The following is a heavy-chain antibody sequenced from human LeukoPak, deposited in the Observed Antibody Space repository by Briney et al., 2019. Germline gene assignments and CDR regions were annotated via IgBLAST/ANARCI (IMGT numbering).Heavy chain of an antibody. Sequence: GGSLRLSCAASGFTFSSYSMNWVRQAPGKGREGVSSISSSSSYIYYADSVKGRFTISRDNSKNTLYLQMNNLRGDDTAIYYCASSNPAGSSWRPFDNWGQGTLVTVSS. J-gene: IGHJ4*02. CDR1: GFTFSSYS. CDR3: ASSNPAGSSWRPFDN. V-gene: IGHV3-21*01. CDR2: ISSSSSYI. D-gene: IGHD6-13*01.